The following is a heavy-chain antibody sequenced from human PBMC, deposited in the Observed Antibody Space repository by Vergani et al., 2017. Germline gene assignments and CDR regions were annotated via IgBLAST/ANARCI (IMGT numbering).Heavy chain of an antibody. CDR1: GFTFSTYA. V-gene: IGHV3-23*01. Sequence: ELQLLQSGGGLVQPGGSLRLSCEASGFTFSTYAMNWVRQAPGKGLEWVSAISGSGRNPYYADSVKGRFTISRDNSKNTVFLHMNSLRAEDTAIYYCAKQYFVSGNYLFDYWGQGTLVTVSS. J-gene: IGHJ4*02. D-gene: IGHD3-10*01. CDR2: ISGSGRNP. CDR3: AKQYFVSGNYLFDY.